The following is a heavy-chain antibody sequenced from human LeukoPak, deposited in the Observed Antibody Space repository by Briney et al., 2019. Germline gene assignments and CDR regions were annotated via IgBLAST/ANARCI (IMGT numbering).Heavy chain of an antibody. V-gene: IGHV3-33*01. Sequence: PGRSLRLSCAASGFTFSSYGMHWVRQAPGKGLEWVAVIWYDGSNKYYADSVKGRFTISRDNSKNTLYLQMNSLRAEDTAVYYCAREGAVAAPFDYWGQGALVTVSS. CDR1: GFTFSSYG. CDR3: AREGAVAAPFDY. J-gene: IGHJ4*02. CDR2: IWYDGSNK. D-gene: IGHD6-19*01.